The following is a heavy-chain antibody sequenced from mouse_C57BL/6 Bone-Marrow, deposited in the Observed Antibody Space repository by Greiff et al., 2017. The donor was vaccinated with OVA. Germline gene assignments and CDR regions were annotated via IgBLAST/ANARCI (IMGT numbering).Heavy chain of an antibody. D-gene: IGHD2-4*01. CDR1: GYTFTSYS. J-gene: IGHJ3*01. CDR2: IYPGSGST. V-gene: IGHV1-55*01. CDR3: AREGLRLGFAY. Sequence: VLLQQPGAELVKPGASVKMSCKASGYTFTSYSITWVKQRPGQGLEWIGDIYPGSGSTNYNEKFKSKATLTGDTSSSTAYMQLSSLTSEDSAVYYCAREGLRLGFAYWGQGTLVTVSA.